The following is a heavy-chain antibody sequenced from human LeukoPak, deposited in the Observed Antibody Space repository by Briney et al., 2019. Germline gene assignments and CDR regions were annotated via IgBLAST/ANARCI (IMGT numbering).Heavy chain of an antibody. CDR1: GFTFSSFW. V-gene: IGHV3-7*01. Sequence: GGSLRLSCAASGFTFSSFWMSWVRQAPGKGLEWVANIKQDGSEKYYVDSVKGRFTISRDNAKNSLYLQMNSLRAEDTAVYYCARDRAGITGTNEPFDYWGQGTLVTVSS. CDR3: ARDRAGITGTNEPFDY. CDR2: IKQDGSEK. J-gene: IGHJ4*02. D-gene: IGHD1-20*01.